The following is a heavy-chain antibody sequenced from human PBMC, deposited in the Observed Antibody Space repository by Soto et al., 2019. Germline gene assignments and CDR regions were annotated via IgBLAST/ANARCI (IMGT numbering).Heavy chain of an antibody. J-gene: IGHJ5*02. D-gene: IGHD3-10*01. CDR2: IYYSGST. Sequence: SETLSLTCSVSGGSISSYYWSWIRQPPGKGLEWIGYIYYSGSTNYNPSLKSRVTISVDTSKNQFSLKLSSVTAADTAVYYCARSTMVRLLWFDPWGQGTLVTVSS. V-gene: IGHV4-59*01. CDR3: ARSTMVRLLWFDP. CDR1: GGSISSYY.